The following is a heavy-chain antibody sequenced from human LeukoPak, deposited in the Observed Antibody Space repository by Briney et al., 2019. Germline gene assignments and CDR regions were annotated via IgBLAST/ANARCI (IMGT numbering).Heavy chain of an antibody. CDR2: MNPNSGNT. V-gene: IGHV1-8*01. J-gene: IGHJ4*02. CDR3: ARGYSYGYGPDQTGPFDY. CDR1: GYTFTSYD. Sequence: ASVKVSCKASGYTFTSYDINWVRQATGQGLEWLGWMNPNSGNTGYAQKFQGRVTITRDTSASTAYMELSSLRSEDTAVYYCARGYSYGYGPDQTGPFDYWGQGTLVTVSS. D-gene: IGHD5-18*01.